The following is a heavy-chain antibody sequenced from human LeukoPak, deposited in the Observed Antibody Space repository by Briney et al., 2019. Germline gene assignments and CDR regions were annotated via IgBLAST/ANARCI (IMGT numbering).Heavy chain of an antibody. CDR1: GFTFSSYA. CDR2: ISYDGSNK. Sequence: GGSLRLSCAASGFTFSSYAMHWVRQAPGKGLEWVAVISYDGSNKYYADSVKGRFTISRDNSKNTLYLQMNSLRAEDTAVYYCALKPIVVVINDAFDIWGQGTMVTVSS. V-gene: IGHV3-30*04. D-gene: IGHD3-22*01. CDR3: ALKPIVVVINDAFDI. J-gene: IGHJ3*02.